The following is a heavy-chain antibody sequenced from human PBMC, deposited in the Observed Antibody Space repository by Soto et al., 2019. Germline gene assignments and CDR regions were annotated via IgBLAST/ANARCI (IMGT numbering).Heavy chain of an antibody. D-gene: IGHD2-15*01. CDR3: ARGGISGASCLFDY. Sequence: SEILSLTCTVSGGSISSYYWSWIRQSPGKGLEWIGYIYYSGSTNYNPSLKSRVTISVDTSKNQFSLKLSSVTAADTAVYYCARGGISGASCLFDYWGQGTLVTVS. CDR1: GGSISSYY. J-gene: IGHJ4*02. CDR2: IYYSGST. V-gene: IGHV4-59*01.